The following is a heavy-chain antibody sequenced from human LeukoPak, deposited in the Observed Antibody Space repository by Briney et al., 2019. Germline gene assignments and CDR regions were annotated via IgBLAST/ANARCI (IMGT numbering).Heavy chain of an antibody. CDR1: GDSFSSYS. CDR2: MYTSGST. J-gene: IGHJ6*02. V-gene: IGHV4-4*07. D-gene: IGHD6-19*01. Sequence: SETLSLTCTVSGDSFSSYSWNWIRQPAGKGLEWIGRMYTSGSTNFNPSLNSRVTMSVDTSKNQFSLKLSSVTAADTAVYYCARDFRLSSYYYYGMDVWGQGTTVTVSS. CDR3: ARDFRLSSYYYYGMDV.